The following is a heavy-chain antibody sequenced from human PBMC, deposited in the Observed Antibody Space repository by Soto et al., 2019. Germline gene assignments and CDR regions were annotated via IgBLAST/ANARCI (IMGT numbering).Heavy chain of an antibody. CDR3: AKTTDGWFSAFEI. CDR2: ISGSGTTA. J-gene: IGHJ3*02. CDR1: GFVFSSYA. Sequence: EVQLLESGGGLVQPGGSLRLSCAASGFVFSSYAMSWVRQSPGKGLEWVSAISGSGTTAYYAGSVKGRFIFSRDNPKNTMYLQMISLRAEDKAVYFCAKTTDGWFSAFEIWGQGTVVTVSS. V-gene: IGHV3-23*01. D-gene: IGHD6-19*01.